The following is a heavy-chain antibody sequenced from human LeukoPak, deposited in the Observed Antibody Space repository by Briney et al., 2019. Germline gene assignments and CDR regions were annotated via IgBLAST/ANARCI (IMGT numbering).Heavy chain of an antibody. CDR2: ISGSGGST. V-gene: IGHV3-23*01. CDR1: GFTFSSYA. J-gene: IGHJ1*01. CDR3: AKLTGGSYSLGYFQH. D-gene: IGHD1-26*01. Sequence: GGSLRLSCAASGFTFSSYAMSWVRQAPGKGLEWVSAISGSGGSTYYADSVKGRFTISRDNSKNTLYLQMNSLRAEDTAVYYCAKLTGGSYSLGYFQHWGQGTLVTVSS.